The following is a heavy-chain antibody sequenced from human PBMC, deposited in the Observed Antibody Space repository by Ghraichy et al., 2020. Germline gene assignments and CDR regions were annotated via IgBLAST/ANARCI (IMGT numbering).Heavy chain of an antibody. CDR3: ARSPTVVFPDY. CDR2: IFHSGSS. V-gene: IGHV4-31*03. D-gene: IGHD4-23*01. Sequence: SETLSLTCIVSNGSISSGGYYWHWIRQHPGKGLEWIGYIFHSGSSYYSPSLKSRLSISVDTSKNQFSLKLTSVTAADTAVYYCARSPTVVFPDYWGRGTLVSVSS. CDR1: NGSISSGGYY. J-gene: IGHJ4*02.